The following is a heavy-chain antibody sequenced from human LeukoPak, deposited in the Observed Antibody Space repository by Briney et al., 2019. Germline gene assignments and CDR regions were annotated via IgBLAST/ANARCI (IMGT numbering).Heavy chain of an antibody. CDR3: ARWGSGYGDPEN. Sequence: PSETLSLTCTVSGGSLSSYYWSWIRQPPGKGLEWIGYIYYSGSTNYNPSLKSRVTISVDTSKNQFSLKLSSVTAADTAVYYCARWGSGYGDPENWGQGTLVTVSS. J-gene: IGHJ4*02. CDR2: IYYSGST. D-gene: IGHD4-17*01. V-gene: IGHV4-59*01. CDR1: GGSLSSYY.